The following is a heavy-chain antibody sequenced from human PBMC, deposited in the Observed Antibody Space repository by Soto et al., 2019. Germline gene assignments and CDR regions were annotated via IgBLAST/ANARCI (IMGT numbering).Heavy chain of an antibody. CDR2: IFYSGSV. J-gene: IGHJ5*02. V-gene: IGHV4-30-4*01. CDR1: GGSINSGDYY. CDR3: VRGPHLHTVDPTYNWTDP. D-gene: IGHD2-15*01. Sequence: SETLSLTCTVSGGSINSGDYYWTWIRQPPGKGLEWIGYIFYSGSVYYNPSLKSRVTISVDTSKNQFSLKLTSVTAADTAVYYCVRGPHLHTVDPTYNWTDPSGPGILVTVSS.